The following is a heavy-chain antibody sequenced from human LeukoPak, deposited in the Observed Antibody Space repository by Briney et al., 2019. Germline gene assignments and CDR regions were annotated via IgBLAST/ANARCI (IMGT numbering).Heavy chain of an antibody. CDR3: AKVTVTQYYFDY. J-gene: IGHJ4*02. Sequence: GGSLRLSCAASGFTFSSYSMNWVRQAPGKGLEWVSSISSSSSYIYYADSVKGRFTISRDNSKNTLHLQMNSLRAEDTAVYYCAKVTVTQYYFDYWGQGTLVTVSS. CDR2: ISSSSSYI. D-gene: IGHD4-17*01. CDR1: GFTFSSYS. V-gene: IGHV3-21*04.